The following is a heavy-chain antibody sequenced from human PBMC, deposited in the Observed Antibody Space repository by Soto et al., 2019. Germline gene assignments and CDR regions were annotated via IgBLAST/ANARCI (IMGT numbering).Heavy chain of an antibody. D-gene: IGHD6-13*01. V-gene: IGHV1-3*01. Sequence: ASVKVSCKASGYTFTIYAMHWVLQAPGQRLEWMGWINAGNGNTKYSQKFQGRVTITRDTSASTAYMELSSLRSEDTAVYYCARDMRQLDYFDYWGQGTLVTVS. CDR1: GYTFTIYA. CDR3: ARDMRQLDYFDY. J-gene: IGHJ4*02. CDR2: INAGNGNT.